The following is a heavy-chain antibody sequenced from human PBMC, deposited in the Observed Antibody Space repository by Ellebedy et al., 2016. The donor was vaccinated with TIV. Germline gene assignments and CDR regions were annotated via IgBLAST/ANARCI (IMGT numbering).Heavy chain of an antibody. D-gene: IGHD3-10*01. Sequence: GESLKISXVASGFTFRSHGIYWVRQAPGKGLEWVAVISSDGSNKYYADSVKGRFTISRDNSKNTLNLQMNSLRTDDMAVYYCARGGSSGSSDYWGQGTLVTVSS. CDR2: ISSDGSNK. CDR1: GFTFRSHG. V-gene: IGHV3-30*03. J-gene: IGHJ4*02. CDR3: ARGGSSGSSDY.